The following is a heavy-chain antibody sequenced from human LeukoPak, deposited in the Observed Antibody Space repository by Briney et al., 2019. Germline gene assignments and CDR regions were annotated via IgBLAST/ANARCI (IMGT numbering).Heavy chain of an antibody. J-gene: IGHJ4*02. V-gene: IGHV3-30*04. Sequence: PGRSLRLSCAASGFIFSNYAMDWVRQAPGKGLEWVAVISFDGSNKCYADSVKGRFTISRDNSKNTLYLQMHSLTAEDTAVYYCVRQNGDYYFDYWGQGTLVSVSS. CDR1: GFIFSNYA. CDR2: ISFDGSNK. CDR3: VRQNGDYYFDY. D-gene: IGHD4-17*01.